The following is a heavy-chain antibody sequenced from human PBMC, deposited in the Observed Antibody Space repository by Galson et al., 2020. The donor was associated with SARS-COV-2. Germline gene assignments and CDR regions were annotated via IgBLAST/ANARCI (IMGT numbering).Heavy chain of an antibody. J-gene: IGHJ3*01. D-gene: IGHD4-17*01. CDR3: ARLHYGEYAPEALDV. CDR1: GAPISGGGYA. Sequence: SETLSLTCAVSGAPISGGGYAWNWIRQPPGKGLEWIGHISHSGSTYYNPSLKSRVTISVDRSKNQFSLNLSSVTAADTAVYYCARLHYGEYAPEALDVWGQGTMVTVSS. V-gene: IGHV4-30-2*01. CDR2: ISHSGST.